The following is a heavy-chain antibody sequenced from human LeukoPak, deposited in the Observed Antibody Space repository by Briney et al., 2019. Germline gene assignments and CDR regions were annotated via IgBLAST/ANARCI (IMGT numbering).Heavy chain of an antibody. D-gene: IGHD2-21*01. V-gene: IGHV3-74*01. CDR1: GFIFTDFW. J-gene: IGHJ3*02. Sequence: GGSLRLSCAASGFIFTDFWMHWIRQPPGGGLVWVSRVKGDGISTLYADSVKGRFTISRDNAKNTLYLQMNNLRADDTALYYCATGPYSAFGMWGQGTMVTVSS. CDR2: VKGDGIST. CDR3: ATGPYSAFGM.